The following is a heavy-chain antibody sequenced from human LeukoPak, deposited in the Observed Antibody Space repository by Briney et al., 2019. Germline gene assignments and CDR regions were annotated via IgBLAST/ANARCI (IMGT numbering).Heavy chain of an antibody. V-gene: IGHV1-18*01. CDR1: GYTFTSYG. Sequence: PWASVKVSCKASGYTFTSYGISWVRQAPGQGLEWMGWISAYNGNTNYAQKFQGRVTMTTDTSTSTAYMELRSLRSDDTAVYYCARNSKRFGELWDCFDPWGQGTLVTVSS. CDR3: ARNSKRFGELWDCFDP. J-gene: IGHJ5*02. D-gene: IGHD3-10*01. CDR2: ISAYNGNT.